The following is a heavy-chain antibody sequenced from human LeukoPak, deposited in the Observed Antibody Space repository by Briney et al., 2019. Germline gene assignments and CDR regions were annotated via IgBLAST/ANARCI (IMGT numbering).Heavy chain of an antibody. Sequence: GGSLRLSCAASGFTFSSYGMHWVRQAPGKGLEWVAVISYDGSNKYYADSVKGRFTISRDNSKNTLYLQMNSLRAEDTAVYYCATHTQGDGLSSDYWGQGTLVTVSS. J-gene: IGHJ4*02. CDR1: GFTFSSYG. CDR2: ISYDGSNK. V-gene: IGHV3-30*03. CDR3: ATHTQGDGLSSDY. D-gene: IGHD2-2*01.